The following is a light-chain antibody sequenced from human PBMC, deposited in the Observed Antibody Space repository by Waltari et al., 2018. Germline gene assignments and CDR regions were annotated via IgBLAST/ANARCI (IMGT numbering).Light chain of an antibody. J-gene: IGLJ3*02. CDR3: QAGDSGVV. CDR1: NLGDKY. Sequence: SYELTQPPSVSVSPGQTASITCSGDNLGDKYVCWYQQRPGHSPEVVIYQDSLGPSVIPERFSGSNSGNTATLPISGTQPVDDADYYCQAGDSGVVFGGGTKLTVL. CDR2: QDS. V-gene: IGLV3-1*01.